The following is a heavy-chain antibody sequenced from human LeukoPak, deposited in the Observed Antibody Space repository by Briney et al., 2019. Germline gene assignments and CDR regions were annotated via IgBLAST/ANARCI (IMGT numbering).Heavy chain of an antibody. V-gene: IGHV4-61*02. CDR2: MSGSGGT. J-gene: IGHJ4*02. CDR1: GGSISSANYY. Sequence: PSETLSLTCTVSGGSISSANYYWIWIRQSAGKGLEWIGRMSGSGGTTYNPSLKSRVTILVDMSNNQFSLRLNSVTAADTAVYYCARAGGVLGYFDYWGQGALVTVSS. CDR3: ARAGGVLGYFDY. D-gene: IGHD3-10*01.